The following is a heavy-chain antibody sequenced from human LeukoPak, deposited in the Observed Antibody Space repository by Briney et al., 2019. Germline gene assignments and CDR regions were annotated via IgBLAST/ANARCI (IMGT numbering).Heavy chain of an antibody. CDR2: IFPGDSDT. Sequence: GESLQISCQGSGYNFPTKWIVWVRQLPGKSLDWMGIIFPGDSDTRYSPSFQGQVTISADRSINTAYLQWNSLRASDTAMYYCARRYCSGDSCYLDYWGQGTLVTVSS. V-gene: IGHV5-51*01. J-gene: IGHJ4*02. CDR1: GYNFPTKW. D-gene: IGHD2-15*01. CDR3: ARRYCSGDSCYLDY.